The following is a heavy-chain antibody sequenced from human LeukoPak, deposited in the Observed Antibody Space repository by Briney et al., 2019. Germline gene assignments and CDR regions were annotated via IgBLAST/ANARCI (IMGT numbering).Heavy chain of an antibody. CDR1: GFTFSSYS. CDR2: ISSSSSYI. Sequence: GGSLRLSCAASGFTFSSYSMNWVRQAPGKGLEWVSSISSSSSYICYADSVKGRFTISRDNAKNSLYLQMNSLRAEDTAVYYCARDPNPWGRGVIGGFFDYWGQGTLVTVSS. D-gene: IGHD3-10*01. CDR3: ARDPNPWGRGVIGGFFDY. J-gene: IGHJ4*02. V-gene: IGHV3-21*01.